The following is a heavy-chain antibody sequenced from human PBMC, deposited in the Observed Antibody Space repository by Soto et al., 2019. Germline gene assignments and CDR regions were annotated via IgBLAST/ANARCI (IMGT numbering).Heavy chain of an antibody. CDR1: GYTFFTYD. CDR3: ARHHGPTASENWFDP. CDR2: ISTYSGET. V-gene: IGHV1-18*01. J-gene: IGHJ5*02. D-gene: IGHD4-17*01. Sequence: QVHLVQSGVEVKTPGASVKVSCQASGYTFFTYDISWVRQAPGQRLEWMGWISTYSGETKYAQKFQGRVTMTTDTSTTTAYLELRSLRSDDTAVYYCARHHGPTASENWFDPWGQGTLVTVSS.